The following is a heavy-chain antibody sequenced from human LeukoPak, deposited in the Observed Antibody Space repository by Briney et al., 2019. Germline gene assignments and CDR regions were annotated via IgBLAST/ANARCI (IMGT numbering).Heavy chain of an antibody. CDR2: ISNSGSTI. V-gene: IGHV3-48*04. CDR1: GFTFSSYS. Sequence: GGSLRLSCAASGFTFSSYSMNWVRQAPGKGLEWVSYISNSGSTIYYADSVKGRFTISRDNAKKSLYLQMNSLRAEDTAIYYCARYYYYGMDVWGQGTTATVSS. J-gene: IGHJ6*02. CDR3: ARYYYYGMDV.